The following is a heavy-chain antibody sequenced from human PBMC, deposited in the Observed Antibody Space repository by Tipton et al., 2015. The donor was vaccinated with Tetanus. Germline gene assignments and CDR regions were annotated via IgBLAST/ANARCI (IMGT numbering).Heavy chain of an antibody. V-gene: IGHV3-11*01. CDR2: ISSSGATI. Sequence: GSLRLSCAASGFTLSDYYMSWIRQAPGKGLEWLSYISSSGATINYADSVKGRFTLSRDTAKNSLYLLMDSLRADDTAVYYCARALIEAACDYGDFWGQGTLVTVSS. CDR1: GFTLSDYY. J-gene: IGHJ4*02. CDR3: ARALIEAACDYGDF. D-gene: IGHD6-25*01.